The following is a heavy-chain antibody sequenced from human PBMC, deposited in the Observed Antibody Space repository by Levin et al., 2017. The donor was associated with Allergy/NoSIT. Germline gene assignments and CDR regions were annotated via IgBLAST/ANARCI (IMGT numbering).Heavy chain of an antibody. CDR1: GFTFSSYG. Sequence: GGSLRLSCAASGFTFSSYGMHWVRQAPGKGLEWVAAISYDGGNKYYADSVKGRFTISRDNAKNTLYLQMNSLRDEDTAVYYCAKKVMGEWFGEDHLLDRWGQGALVTVSS. CDR3: AKKVMGEWFGEDHLLDR. D-gene: IGHD3-10*01. J-gene: IGHJ5*02. V-gene: IGHV3-30*18. CDR2: ISYDGGNK.